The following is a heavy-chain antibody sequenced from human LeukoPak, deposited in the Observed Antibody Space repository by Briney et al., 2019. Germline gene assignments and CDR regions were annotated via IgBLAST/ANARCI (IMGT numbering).Heavy chain of an antibody. V-gene: IGHV3-66*01. CDR1: GFTFSSYS. D-gene: IGHD5-12*01. J-gene: IGHJ3*01. CDR3: ARAVDIVATTPFDL. CDR2: LYTGGTT. Sequence: GGSLRLSCAASGFTFSSYSMNWVRQAPGKGLEWVSVLYTGGTTYYADSVKGRFTISRDNSKNTVYVDMNSLRAEDTAVYYCARAVDIVATTPFDLWGQGTMVTVSS.